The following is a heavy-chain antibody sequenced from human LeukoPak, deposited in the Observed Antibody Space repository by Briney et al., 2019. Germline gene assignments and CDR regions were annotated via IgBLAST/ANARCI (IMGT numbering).Heavy chain of an antibody. D-gene: IGHD6-19*01. Sequence: GASVKVSCKASGGTFSSYAISWVRQAPGQGLEWMGGIIPIFGTANYAQKFQGRVTITADESTSTAYMELRSLRSDDTAVYYCARDLKIAVAGTGSGYWGQGTLVTVSS. V-gene: IGHV1-69*13. CDR1: GGTFSSYA. J-gene: IGHJ4*02. CDR3: ARDLKIAVAGTGSGY. CDR2: IIPIFGTA.